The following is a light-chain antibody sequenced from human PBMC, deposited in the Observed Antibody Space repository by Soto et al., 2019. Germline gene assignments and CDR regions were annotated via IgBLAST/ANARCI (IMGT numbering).Light chain of an antibody. CDR2: SDD. CDR3: AAWDASLSGHV. J-gene: IGLJ1*01. Sequence: VLTQSPSASGTPGQRVTISCYGSSSNIGSYPVYWYQQLPGTAPKLLINSDDQRPSGVPDRFSASKSGTSASLAISGLRSEHEADYYCAAWDASLSGHVFGAGTKVTVL. CDR1: SSNIGSYP. V-gene: IGLV1-47*02.